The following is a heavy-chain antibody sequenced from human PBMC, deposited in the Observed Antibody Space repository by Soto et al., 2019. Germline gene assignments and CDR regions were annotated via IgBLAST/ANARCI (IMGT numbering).Heavy chain of an antibody. V-gene: IGHV6-1*01. CDR1: GDSVSSNSAA. CDR3: ARVLKGAGYCISTSCNAMNV. Sequence: KQSQTLSLTCAISGDSVSSNSAAWNWIRQSPSRGLEWLGRTYYRSKWYNEYAVAVQGRITINPDTSKNQFSLQLHSVTPEDTAVYYCARVLKGAGYCISTSCNAMNVWGQGTTVTVSS. J-gene: IGHJ6*02. D-gene: IGHD2-2*01. CDR2: TYYRSKWYN.